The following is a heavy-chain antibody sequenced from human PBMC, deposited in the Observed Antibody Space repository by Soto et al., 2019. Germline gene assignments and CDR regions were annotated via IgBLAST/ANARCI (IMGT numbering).Heavy chain of an antibody. CDR1: GGSISSYY. Sequence: QVQLQESGPGLVKPSETLSLTCTVSGGSISSYYWSWIRQPPGKGLEWIGYIYYSGSTNYNPSLKSRVTTSVDTSKNQFSLRLSSVTAADTAVYYCASGGYCSGGSCYGNWFDPWGQGTLVTVSS. J-gene: IGHJ5*02. V-gene: IGHV4-59*08. CDR3: ASGGYCSGGSCYGNWFDP. CDR2: IYYSGST. D-gene: IGHD2-15*01.